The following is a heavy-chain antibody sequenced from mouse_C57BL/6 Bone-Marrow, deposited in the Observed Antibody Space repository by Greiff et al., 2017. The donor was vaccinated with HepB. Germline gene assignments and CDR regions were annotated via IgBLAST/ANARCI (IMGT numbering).Heavy chain of an antibody. J-gene: IGHJ4*01. CDR2: IDPSDSYT. Sequence: QVQLQQPGAELVKPGASVKLSCKASGYTFTSYWMQWVKQRPGQGLEWIGEIDPSDSYTNYNQKFKGKATLTVDTASSTAYMQLSSLTSEDSAVYYCERGAYYGIIMDYWGQGTSVTVSS. CDR3: ERGAYYGIIMDY. D-gene: IGHD2-10*01. CDR1: GYTFTSYW. V-gene: IGHV1-50*01.